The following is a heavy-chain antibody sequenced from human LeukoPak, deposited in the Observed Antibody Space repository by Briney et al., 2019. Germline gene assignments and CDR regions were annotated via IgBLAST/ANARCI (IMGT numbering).Heavy chain of an antibody. V-gene: IGHV3-48*02. Sequence: PGGSLRLSCAASGFTFSSYGMNWVRQAPGKRLEWVSYISSSSDSIYYADSVKGRFTISRDNAENSLYLQMNSLRDEDTAVYYCARGNSVQYSYYGLDVWGQGTTVTVSS. CDR2: ISSSSDSI. J-gene: IGHJ6*02. D-gene: IGHD1/OR15-1a*01. CDR1: GFTFSSYG. CDR3: ARGNSVQYSYYGLDV.